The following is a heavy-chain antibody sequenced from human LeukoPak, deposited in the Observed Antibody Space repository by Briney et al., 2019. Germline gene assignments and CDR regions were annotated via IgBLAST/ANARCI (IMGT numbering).Heavy chain of an antibody. CDR3: TREGRADGSITMTN. J-gene: IGHJ4*02. CDR2: IRSKAYGGTT. V-gene: IGHV3-49*04. Sequence: GGSLRLSCTASGFTFGDYAMSWVRQAPGKGLEWVGFIRSKAYGGTTEYAASVKGRFTIPRDDSKSIAYLQMNSLKTEDTAVYYCTREGRADGSITMTNWGQGTLVTVSS. D-gene: IGHD3-22*01. CDR1: GFTFGDYA.